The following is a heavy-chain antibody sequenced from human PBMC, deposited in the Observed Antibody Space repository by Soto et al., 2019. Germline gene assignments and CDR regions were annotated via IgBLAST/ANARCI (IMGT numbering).Heavy chain of an antibody. Sequence: VQLVESGGGVVQPGRSLRLSCAASGFVYSTYAMHWVRLSPGKGLEWVALIWNDGTKEYYVDSVKGRFTISRDNSQNTLNLKMDSLRAEDTAVYFCVRGIPSQYSSNWLYWYFDLWGRGTQVTVSS. D-gene: IGHD6-13*01. J-gene: IGHJ2*01. CDR1: GFVYSTYA. CDR2: IWNDGTKE. CDR3: VRGIPSQYSSNWLYWYFDL. V-gene: IGHV3-33*01.